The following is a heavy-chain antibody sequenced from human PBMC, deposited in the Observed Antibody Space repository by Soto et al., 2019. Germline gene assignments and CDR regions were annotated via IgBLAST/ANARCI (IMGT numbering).Heavy chain of an antibody. Sequence: PGGSLRLSCAASGFTFSSYGMRWVRQAPGKGLEWVAVISYDGSNKYYADSVKGRFTISRDNSKNTLYLQMNSLRAEDTALYYWAKDPGVTMVRGAIDYWGQGTLVTVSS. J-gene: IGHJ4*02. V-gene: IGHV3-30*18. CDR1: GFTFSSYG. CDR2: ISYDGSNK. D-gene: IGHD3-10*01. CDR3: AKDPGVTMVRGAIDY.